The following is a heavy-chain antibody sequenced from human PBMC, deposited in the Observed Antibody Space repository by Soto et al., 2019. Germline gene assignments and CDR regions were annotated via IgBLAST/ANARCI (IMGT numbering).Heavy chain of an antibody. J-gene: IGHJ5*01. CDR3: AISIVAVATLRWFDS. Sequence: PGESLKISCKASGYTFTNYWIGWVRQMPGKGLEWMGIIYPRDSDTRYSPSFQGQVTISADKSISTAYLQWSSLKASDTAIYYCAISIVAVATLRWFDSWGQGTLVTVSS. CDR2: IYPRDSDT. V-gene: IGHV5-51*01. CDR1: GYTFTNYW. D-gene: IGHD6-13*01.